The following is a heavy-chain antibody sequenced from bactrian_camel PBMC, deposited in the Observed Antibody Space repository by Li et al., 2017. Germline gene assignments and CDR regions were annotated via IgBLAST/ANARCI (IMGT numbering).Heavy chain of an antibody. Sequence: QVQLVESGGGTVQAGGSLKLSCLVSGIHYKPNCMAWFRQVPGKEREGVAFIERDRSTRYADSVKGRFTISKDNAKPTLYLQMNSLKPEDTDRYYCAANGRSACLVSQLESGAFNLWGQGTQVTVS. D-gene: IGHD8*01. CDR3: AANGRSACLVSQLESGAFNL. CDR1: GIHYKPNC. CDR2: IERDRST. V-gene: IGHV3S53*01. J-gene: IGHJ4*01.